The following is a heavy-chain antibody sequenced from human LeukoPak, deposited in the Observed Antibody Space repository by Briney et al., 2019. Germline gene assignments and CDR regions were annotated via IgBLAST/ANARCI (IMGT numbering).Heavy chain of an antibody. CDR2: IWYDGSNK. D-gene: IGHD6-19*01. J-gene: IGHJ4*02. V-gene: IGHV3-33*08. Sequence: GGSLRLSCAASGFTFSSYEMNWVRQAPGKGLEWVVVIWYDGSNKYYADSVKGRFTISRDNSKNTLYLQMDSLRAEDTAVYYCARDPGVRWLVGFDYWGQGTLVTVSS. CDR1: GFTFSSYE. CDR3: ARDPGVRWLVGFDY.